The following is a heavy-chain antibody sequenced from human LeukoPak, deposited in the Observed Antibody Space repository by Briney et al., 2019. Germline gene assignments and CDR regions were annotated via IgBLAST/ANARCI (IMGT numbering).Heavy chain of an antibody. CDR2: ISSSSYI. D-gene: IGHD3-22*01. J-gene: IGHJ4*02. V-gene: IGHV3-21*01. CDR1: RFTFSSYS. Sequence: GGSLRLSCAASRFTFSSYSMNWVRQAPGKGLEWVSSISSSSYIYYADSVKGRFTISRDNAKNSLYLQMNSLRAEDTAVYYCARDPSGGSSWGAYYYDSSGYYLMLDYWGQGTLVTVSS. CDR3: ARDPSGGSSWGAYYYDSSGYYLMLDY.